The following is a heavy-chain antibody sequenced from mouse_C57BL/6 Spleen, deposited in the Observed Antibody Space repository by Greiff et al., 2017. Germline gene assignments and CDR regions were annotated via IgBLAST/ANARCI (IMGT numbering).Heavy chain of an antibody. D-gene: IGHD1-1*01. V-gene: IGHV14-2*01. Sequence: EVQLQESGAELVKPGASVKLSCTASGFNIKDYYMHWVKQRTEQGLEWIRRIDPEDGETKSAPKFQGKATITADTSSNTAYLQLSSLTSEDTAVYYCASYYYGSSWYFEVWGTGTTVTVSS. J-gene: IGHJ1*03. CDR2: IDPEDGET. CDR1: GFNIKDYY. CDR3: ASYYYGSSWYFEV.